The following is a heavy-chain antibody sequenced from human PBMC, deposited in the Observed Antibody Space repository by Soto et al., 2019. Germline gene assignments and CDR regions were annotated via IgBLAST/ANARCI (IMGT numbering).Heavy chain of an antibody. D-gene: IGHD1-20*01. CDR1: GFSLSTSGMC. J-gene: IGHJ4*02. V-gene: IGHV2-70*01. Sequence: SGPTLVNPTQTLTLTCTFSGFSLSTSGMCVSWIRQPPGKALEWLALIDWDDDKYYSTSLKTRLTISKDTSKNQVVLTMTNMDPVDTATFYCARIRVGITGAYATRPFDYWGQGTLVTVSS. CDR2: IDWDDDK. CDR3: ARIRVGITGAYATRPFDY.